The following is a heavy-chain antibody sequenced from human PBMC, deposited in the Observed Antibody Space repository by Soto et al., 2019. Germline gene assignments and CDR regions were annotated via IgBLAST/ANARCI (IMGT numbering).Heavy chain of an antibody. CDR1: GFTFSSYA. CDR2: ISYDGSNK. Sequence: QVQLVESGGGVVQPGRSLRLSCAASGFTFSSYAMHWVRQAPGKGLEWVAVISYDGSNKYCADSVKGRFTISRDNSKNTLYLQMNSLRAEDTAVYYCARDNKNGMDVWGQGTTVTVSS. CDR3: ARDNKNGMDV. V-gene: IGHV3-30-3*01. J-gene: IGHJ6*02.